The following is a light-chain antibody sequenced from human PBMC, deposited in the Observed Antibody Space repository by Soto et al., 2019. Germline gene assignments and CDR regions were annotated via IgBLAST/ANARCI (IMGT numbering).Light chain of an antibody. CDR2: GAS. Sequence: EIVLTQPPGTLSLSPGERVTLSCRASQCVSSSYVAWYQQKPGQAPRLLIYGASTRATGIPARFSGSGSGTEFTLTISSLQSEDFAVYYCQQYNNGPPMGTFGGGTKVDIK. V-gene: IGKV3-15*01. CDR3: QQYNNGPPMGT. J-gene: IGKJ4*01. CDR1: QCVSSS.